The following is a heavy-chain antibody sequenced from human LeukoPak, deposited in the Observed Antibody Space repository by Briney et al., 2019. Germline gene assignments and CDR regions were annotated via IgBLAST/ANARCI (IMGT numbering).Heavy chain of an antibody. CDR3: ARGGVRITIFGVVTPFDY. CDR1: GGSFSGYY. V-gene: IGHV4-34*01. Sequence: KPSETLSPTCAVHGGSFSGYYWSWIRQPPGKGLEWIGGINHSGSTNYNPSLKSRVTISVDTSKNQFSLKLSSVTAADTAVYYCARGGVRITIFGVVTPFDYWGQGTLVTVSS. J-gene: IGHJ4*02. CDR2: INHSGST. D-gene: IGHD3-3*01.